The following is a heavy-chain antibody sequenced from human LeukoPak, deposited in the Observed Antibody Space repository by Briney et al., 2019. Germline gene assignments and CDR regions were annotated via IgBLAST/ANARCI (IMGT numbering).Heavy chain of an antibody. Sequence: SETLSLTCAVYGGSFSGYYWNWIRQPPGKGLEWIGEMNHGGSTNYNPSLKSRVTISVDTSKNQFSLKLRSVTAADTAVYYCASRVGSSDCFDYWGQGTLVTVSS. V-gene: IGHV4-34*01. CDR3: ASRVGSSDCFDY. D-gene: IGHD6-6*01. CDR1: GGSFSGYY. CDR2: MNHGGST. J-gene: IGHJ4*02.